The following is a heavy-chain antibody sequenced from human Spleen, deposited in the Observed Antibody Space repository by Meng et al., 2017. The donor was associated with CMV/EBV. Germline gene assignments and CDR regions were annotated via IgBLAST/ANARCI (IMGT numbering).Heavy chain of an antibody. CDR1: SYD. D-gene: IGHD3-3*01. J-gene: IGHJ6*02. V-gene: IGHV1-69*05. CDR3: AREPSTYYDFWSGQRYGMDV. CDR2: IIPIFGTA. Sequence: SYDISWVRQAPGQGLEWMGGIIPIFGTANYAQKFQDRVTITTDESTSTAYMELSSLRSEDTAVYYCAREPSTYYDFWSGQRYGMDVWGQGTTVTVSS.